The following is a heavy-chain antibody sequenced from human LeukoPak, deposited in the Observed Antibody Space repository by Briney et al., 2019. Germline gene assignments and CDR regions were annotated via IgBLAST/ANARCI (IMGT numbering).Heavy chain of an antibody. CDR3: ARGLRGVINYFDY. CDR2: IYSSGST. J-gene: IGHJ4*02. Sequence: SETLSLTCTVSGGSISSSSYYWGWIRQPPGRGLEWIGSIYSSGSTYYNPSLKSRVTISVDTSKNQFSLKLSSVTAADTAVYYCARGLRGVINYFDYWGQGTLVTVSS. D-gene: IGHD3-10*01. CDR1: GGSISSSSYY. V-gene: IGHV4-39*01.